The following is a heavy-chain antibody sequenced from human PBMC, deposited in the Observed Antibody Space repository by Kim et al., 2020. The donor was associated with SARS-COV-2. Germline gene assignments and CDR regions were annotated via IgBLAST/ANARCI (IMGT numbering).Heavy chain of an antibody. V-gene: IGHV3-15*01. CDR1: GFTFSNAW. Sequence: GGFLRLSCAASGFTFSNAWMSWVRQAPGKGLEWVGRIKSKTDGGTTDYAAPVKGRFTISRDDSKNTLYLQMNSLKTEDTAVYYCTTDGYCSGGSCYSLYYFFGMDVWGQGTTVTVSS. D-gene: IGHD2-15*01. CDR3: TTDGYCSGGSCYSLYYFFGMDV. J-gene: IGHJ6*01. CDR2: IKSKTDGGTT.